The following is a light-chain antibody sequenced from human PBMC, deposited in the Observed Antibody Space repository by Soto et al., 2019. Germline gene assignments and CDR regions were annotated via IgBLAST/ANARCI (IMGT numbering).Light chain of an antibody. J-gene: IGLJ1*01. CDR3: FSFTTAWPHP. Sequence: QSALTQPPSASGSPGQSVAISCTGTSSDVGGYNYVSWYQQHPGKAPKLMIYEVNKRPSGVPDRFSGSKSGNTASLTVSGLQAEDEADYFCFSFTTAWPHPFGTGSKLTVL. CDR1: SSDVGGYNY. V-gene: IGLV2-8*01. CDR2: EVN.